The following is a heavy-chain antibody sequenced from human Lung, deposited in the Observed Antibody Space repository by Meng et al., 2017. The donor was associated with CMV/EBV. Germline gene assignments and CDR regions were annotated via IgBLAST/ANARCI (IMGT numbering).Heavy chain of an antibody. J-gene: IGHJ5*02. CDR3: ARANYFEWFDP. D-gene: IGHD2/OR15-2a*01. CDR1: GYTFTTYY. CDR2: INPSGGDT. V-gene: IGHV1-46*01. Sequence: SCKASGYTFTTYYLHWVRQAPGQGLEWMGIINPSGGDTSYAQRFQGRVTMTRDTSTSTVYMELSSLRSEDTAMYYCARANYFEWFDPWGQGTLGTVSS.